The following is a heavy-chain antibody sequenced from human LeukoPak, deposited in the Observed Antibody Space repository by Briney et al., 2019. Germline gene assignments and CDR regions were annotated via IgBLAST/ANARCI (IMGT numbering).Heavy chain of an antibody. D-gene: IGHD2-21*01. V-gene: IGHV1-69-2*01. CDR2: VDPEDGET. Sequence: ASVKVSCKASGYTLTDYYMHWVQQAPGKGLEWMGRVDPEDGETIYAEKFQGRVTITADTSTDTAYMELSSLRSEDTAVYYCATGAIPADSDYWGQGTLVTVSS. CDR3: ATGAIPADSDY. J-gene: IGHJ4*02. CDR1: GYTLTDYY.